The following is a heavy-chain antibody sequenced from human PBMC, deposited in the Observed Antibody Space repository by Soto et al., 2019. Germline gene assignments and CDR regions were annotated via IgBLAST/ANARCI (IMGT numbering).Heavy chain of an antibody. Sequence: SLRLSCAASGFTLSGFDVHWVRQAAGEGLEWVARIKTKVEGYATEYAASVKGRFSISRDDSKNTAYLEMNSLKTEDTAVYYCTRRHCSGGGCYSDFDFWGQGSLVTVSS. J-gene: IGHJ4*02. V-gene: IGHV3-73*01. D-gene: IGHD2-15*01. CDR3: TRRHCSGGGCYSDFDF. CDR2: IKTKVEGYAT. CDR1: GFTLSGFD.